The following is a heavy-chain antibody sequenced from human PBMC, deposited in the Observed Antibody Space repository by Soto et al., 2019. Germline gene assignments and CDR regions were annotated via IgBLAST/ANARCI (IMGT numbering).Heavy chain of an antibody. V-gene: IGHV3-30*18. CDR2: ISYDGNYR. Sequence: QVHLVESGGGVVQPGRSLRLSCEASGFTFSNNGMHWVRQAPGKGLEWVAVISYDGNYRYYADSVKGRFTISRDDAKNTLYLQMNGLRVEDTAVYYCAKLPFYSNTRDAYWGQGTLVTVSS. CDR3: AKLPFYSNTRDAY. CDR1: GFTFSNNG. D-gene: IGHD6-13*01. J-gene: IGHJ4*02.